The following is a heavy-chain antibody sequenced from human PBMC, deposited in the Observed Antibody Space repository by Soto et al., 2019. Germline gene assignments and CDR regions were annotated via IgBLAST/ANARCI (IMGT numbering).Heavy chain of an antibody. D-gene: IGHD4-17*01. CDR2: ISGSGGST. J-gene: IGHJ4*02. CDR3: AKPDDYADYSSYFDY. V-gene: IGHV3-23*01. Sequence: GGSLRLSCAASGFTFSSYAMSWVRQAPGKGLEWVSAISGSGGSTYYADSVKGRFTISRDNSKNTLYLQMNSLRAEDTAVYYCAKPDDYADYSSYFDYWGQGTLVTVSS. CDR1: GFTFSSYA.